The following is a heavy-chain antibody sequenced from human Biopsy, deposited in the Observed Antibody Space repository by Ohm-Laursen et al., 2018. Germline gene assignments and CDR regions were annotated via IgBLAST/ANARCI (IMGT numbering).Heavy chain of an antibody. CDR1: GYTFTRYY. CDR3: ARGTGWYGDLYYFDY. V-gene: IGHV1-46*01. Sequence: SVKASRTASGYTFTRYYMRSVRQAPGQGLECMGMINTIGSTTSYPQIFQGRATMTRDTSKSTVYMELTSLRSADTAVYFCARGTGWYGDLYYFDYWGQGTLVTVSS. J-gene: IGHJ4*02. CDR2: INTIGSTT. D-gene: IGHD6-19*01.